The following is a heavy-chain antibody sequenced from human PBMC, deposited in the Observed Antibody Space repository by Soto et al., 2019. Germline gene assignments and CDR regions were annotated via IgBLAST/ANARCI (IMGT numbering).Heavy chain of an antibody. CDR2: MNPNRGNT. J-gene: IGHJ5*02. Sequence: QVQLVQSGAEVNKPRASVKVSCEAPGSTFTSSDINWVRQATGQGLEWMGWMNPNRGNTGYAQKCQGRITLTRRTSISTAYMELSSLSSDDTAVYYCARGACPCSQGTLVTVSS. V-gene: IGHV1-8*01. CDR3: ARGACP. CDR1: GSTFTSSD.